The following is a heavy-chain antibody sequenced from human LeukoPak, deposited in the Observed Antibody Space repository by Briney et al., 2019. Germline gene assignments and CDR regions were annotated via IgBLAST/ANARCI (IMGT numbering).Heavy chain of an antibody. CDR1: GYTLTELS. CDR3: ARADSSGWHGH. V-gene: IGHV1-24*01. J-gene: IGHJ4*02. Sequence: GASVKVSCKVSGYTLTELSMHWVRQAPGKGLEWMGGFDPEDGETIYAQKFQGRVTITRNTSISTAYMELSSLRSEDTAVYYCARADSSGWHGHWGQGTLVTVSS. D-gene: IGHD6-19*01. CDR2: FDPEDGET.